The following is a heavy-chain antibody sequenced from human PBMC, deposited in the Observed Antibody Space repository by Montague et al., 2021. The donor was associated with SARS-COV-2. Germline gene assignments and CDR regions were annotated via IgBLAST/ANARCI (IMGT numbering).Heavy chain of an antibody. CDR1: GFTLSSYA. V-gene: IGHV3-30*03. CDR2: ISYNGRNY. J-gene: IGHJ4*02. Sequence: SLRLSCAASGFTLSSYALHWVRQAPGKGPEWVAVISYNGRNYQYGAPVNRRSTVSRDNSKNTLYLQLDSLKTDATAVYYCAREPKPVGYSYGYTFFDEWGQGTLVTVSS. CDR3: AREPKPVGYSYGYTFFDE. D-gene: IGHD5-18*01.